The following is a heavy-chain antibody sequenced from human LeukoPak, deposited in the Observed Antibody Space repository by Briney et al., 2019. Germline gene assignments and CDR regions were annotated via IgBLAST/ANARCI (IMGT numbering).Heavy chain of an antibody. J-gene: IGHJ4*02. Sequence: SETLSPTCTVSGGSISGSSYYWGWIRQPPGKGLEWIGNIYYTGITYDNPSLKSRVTISVDTSKNQFSLKLRSVTAADTAVYYCASPAITTFDYWGQGILVTVAS. CDR3: ASPAITTFDY. CDR1: GGSISGSSYY. CDR2: IYYTGIT. V-gene: IGHV4-39*01. D-gene: IGHD3-22*01.